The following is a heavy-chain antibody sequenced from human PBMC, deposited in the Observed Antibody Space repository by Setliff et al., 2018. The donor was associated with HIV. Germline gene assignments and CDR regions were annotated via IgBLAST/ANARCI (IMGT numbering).Heavy chain of an antibody. CDR1: GGPLTDHY. V-gene: IGHV4-34*01. Sequence: SETLSLTCAVHGGPLTDHYWNWIRQSPGKGLEWIAEINYGRTANYNPSLESRVTISVDTSKNQFSLRMKSVNAGDTGKYYCVRRRGPMVRGVDPSPSYYFDYWGQGTLVTVSS. CDR2: INYGRTA. J-gene: IGHJ4*02. CDR3: VRRRGPMVRGVDPSPSYYFDY. D-gene: IGHD3-10*01.